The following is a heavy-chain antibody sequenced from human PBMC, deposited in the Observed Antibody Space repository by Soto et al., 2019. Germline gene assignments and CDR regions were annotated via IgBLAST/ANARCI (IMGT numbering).Heavy chain of an antibody. V-gene: IGHV3-30-3*01. Sequence: GGSLRLSCAASGFTFSSYAMHWVRQAPGKGLEWVAVISYDGSNKYYADSVEGRFTISRDNSKNTLYLQMNSLRAEDTAVYYCARVSTDTAMVHFDYWGQGTLVTVSS. D-gene: IGHD5-18*01. CDR1: GFTFSSYA. J-gene: IGHJ4*02. CDR2: ISYDGSNK. CDR3: ARVSTDTAMVHFDY.